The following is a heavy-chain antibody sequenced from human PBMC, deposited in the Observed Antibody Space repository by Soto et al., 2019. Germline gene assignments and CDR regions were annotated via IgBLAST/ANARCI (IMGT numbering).Heavy chain of an antibody. V-gene: IGHV4-34*01. CDR2: INHSGST. D-gene: IGHD1-26*01. CDR1: GGSFSGYD. J-gene: IGHJ1*01. Sequence: QVQLQQWGAGLLKPSETLSLTCAVYGGSFSGYDWSWIRQPPGKGLEWIGEINHSGSTNYNPSLKSRVTISVDTSKNQFSLKLSSLTAADTAVYYCARAKLGGSAFRHSGQGTLVTVSS. CDR3: ARAKLGGSAFRH.